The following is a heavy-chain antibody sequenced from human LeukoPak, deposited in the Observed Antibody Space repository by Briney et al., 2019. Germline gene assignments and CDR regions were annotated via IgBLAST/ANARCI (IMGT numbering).Heavy chain of an antibody. CDR1: GSTFSSYS. J-gene: IGHJ4*02. D-gene: IGHD6-13*01. CDR3: ARDRGSSWYVDY. CDR2: ISSSSSYI. Sequence: GGSLRLSCAASGSTFSSYSMNWVRQAPGKGLEWVSSISSSSSYIYYADSVKGRFTISRDNAKNSLYLQMNSLRAEDTAVYYCARDRGSSWYVDYWGQGTLVTVSS. V-gene: IGHV3-21*01.